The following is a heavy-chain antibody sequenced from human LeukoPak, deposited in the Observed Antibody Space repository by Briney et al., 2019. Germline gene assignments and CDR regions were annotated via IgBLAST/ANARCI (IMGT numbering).Heavy chain of an antibody. V-gene: IGHV3-7*01. CDR2: INRDGSEK. J-gene: IGHJ4*02. CDR3: ARDRYYVSGTYYRFDY. CDR1: GFTFSNFW. Sequence: PGGSLRLSCAASGFTFSNFWMMWVRQAPGKGLEWVANINRDGSEKNYVDSVKGRFTISRDNARNSLCLQMNTLRAEETAVYYCARDRYYVSGTYYRFDYWGPGALVTVSS. D-gene: IGHD3-10*01.